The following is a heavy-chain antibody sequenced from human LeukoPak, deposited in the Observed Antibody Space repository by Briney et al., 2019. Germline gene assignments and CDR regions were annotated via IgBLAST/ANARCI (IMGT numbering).Heavy chain of an antibody. CDR2: INNDGDNS. D-gene: IGHD2-15*01. CDR3: AQQLGYCSGGSCYFTY. CDR1: GSTFSRYA. V-gene: IGHV3-23*01. J-gene: IGHJ4*02. Sequence: PGGSLRLSCAASGSTFSRYAMSWVRQAPGKGLEWVSAINNDGDNSFYADSVKGRFAISRDNSRNTLYLQMNSLRVEDTAVYYCAQQLGYCSGGSCYFTYWGQGTLVTVSS.